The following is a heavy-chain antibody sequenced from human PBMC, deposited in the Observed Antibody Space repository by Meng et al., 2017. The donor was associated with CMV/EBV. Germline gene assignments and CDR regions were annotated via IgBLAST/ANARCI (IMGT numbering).Heavy chain of an antibody. CDR3: AKDLGYSGSYWGVY. CDR2: IRYDGSNK. Sequence: GGPLRLSCAASGFTFSNYGMHWVRQAPGKGLEWVAFIRYDGSNKYYADSVKGRFTISGDNSKNTLYLQMNSLRAEDTAVYYCAKDLGYSGSYWGVYWGQGTLVTVSS. D-gene: IGHD1-26*01. V-gene: IGHV3-30*02. J-gene: IGHJ4*02. CDR1: GFTFSNYG.